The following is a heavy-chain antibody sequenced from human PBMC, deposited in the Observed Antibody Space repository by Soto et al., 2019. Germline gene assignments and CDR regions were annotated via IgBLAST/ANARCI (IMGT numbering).Heavy chain of an antibody. V-gene: IGHV3-73*01. CDR1: GFTFSGSA. CDR2: IRSKANSYAT. Sequence: PGGSLRLSCAASGFTFSGSAMHWVRQASGKGLEWVGRIRSKANSYATAYAASVKGRFTISRDDSKNTAYLQMNSLKTEDTAVYYCTSKTFRGYSGYDPYYYYGMDVWGQWTTVTVSS. J-gene: IGHJ6*02. CDR3: TSKTFRGYSGYDPYYYYGMDV. D-gene: IGHD5-12*01.